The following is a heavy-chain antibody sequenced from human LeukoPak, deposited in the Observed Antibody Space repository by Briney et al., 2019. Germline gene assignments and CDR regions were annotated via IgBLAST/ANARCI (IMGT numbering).Heavy chain of an antibody. D-gene: IGHD6-6*01. CDR3: AFEEYSSSSEY. J-gene: IGHJ4*02. CDR1: GGSFSGYY. Sequence: PSETLSLTCAVYGGSFSGYYWSWIRQPPGKGLEWIGEINHSGSTNYNPSLKSRVTISVDTSKNQFSLKLSSVTAADMAVYYCAFEEYSSSSEYWGQGTLVTVSS. V-gene: IGHV4-34*01. CDR2: INHSGST.